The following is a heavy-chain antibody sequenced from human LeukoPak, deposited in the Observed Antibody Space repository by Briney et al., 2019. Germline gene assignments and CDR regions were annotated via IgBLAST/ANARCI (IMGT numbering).Heavy chain of an antibody. CDR3: ARVPIDYDYVWGSYRLNWFDP. CDR2: IYYSGST. CDR1: GYSISTGYY. J-gene: IGHJ5*02. D-gene: IGHD3-16*02. Sequence: SETLSLTCTVSGYSISTGYYWGWIRQPPGKGLEWIGSIYYSGSTYYNPSLKSRVTISVDTSKNQFSLKLSSVTAADTAVYYCARVPIDYDYVWGSYRLNWFDPWGQGTLVTVSS. V-gene: IGHV4-38-2*02.